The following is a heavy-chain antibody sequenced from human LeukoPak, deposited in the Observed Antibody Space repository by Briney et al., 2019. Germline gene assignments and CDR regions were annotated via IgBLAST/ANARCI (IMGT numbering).Heavy chain of an antibody. J-gene: IGHJ4*02. V-gene: IGHV3-23*01. D-gene: IGHD6-13*01. CDR2: ISGGGVST. CDR3: ARRGSSWYFDY. Sequence: PGGSLRLSCAASGITFSSYAMSWVRQAPGKGLEWVSAISGGGVSTYYADSVKGRFTISRDNSKNTLYLQMNSLIGEDTAVYYCARRGSSWYFDYRGQGTLVTVSS. CDR1: GITFSSYA.